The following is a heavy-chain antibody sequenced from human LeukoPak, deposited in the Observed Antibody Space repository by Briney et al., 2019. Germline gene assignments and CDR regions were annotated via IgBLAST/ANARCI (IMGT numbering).Heavy chain of an antibody. CDR1: GLTFSIYG. V-gene: IGHV3-30*02. Sequence: QSGGSLRLSCAMSGLTFSIYGMHWVRQAPGRGLEWVTFIRDDGSSEHYADSVKGRFTISRDNAKNSLYLQMNSLRAEDTAVYYCARGRTGTTWEYYYYGMDVWGQGTTVTVSS. CDR3: ARGRTGTTWEYYYYGMDV. CDR2: IRDDGSSE. J-gene: IGHJ6*02. D-gene: IGHD1-1*01.